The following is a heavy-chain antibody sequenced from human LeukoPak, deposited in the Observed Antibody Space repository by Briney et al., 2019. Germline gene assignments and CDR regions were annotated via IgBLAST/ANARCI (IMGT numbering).Heavy chain of an antibody. D-gene: IGHD3-22*01. CDR2: ISWNSGSI. CDR1: GFTFDDYA. J-gene: IGHJ4*02. V-gene: IGHV3-9*01. Sequence: GGSLRLSCAASGFTFDDYAMHWVRQAPGKGLEWVSGISWNSGSIGYADSVKGRFTISRDNAKNSLYLQMNSLRAEDTALYYCAKDNYYDSSGYSTIDYWGQGTLVTVSP. CDR3: AKDNYYDSSGYSTIDY.